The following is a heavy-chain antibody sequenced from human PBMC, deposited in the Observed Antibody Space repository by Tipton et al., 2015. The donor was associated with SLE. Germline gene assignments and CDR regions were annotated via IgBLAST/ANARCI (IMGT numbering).Heavy chain of an antibody. J-gene: IGHJ4*02. V-gene: IGHV4-59*01. CDR1: GGSISSYY. CDR3: AGGGYSSSWDY. D-gene: IGHD6-13*01. CDR2: IYYSGST. Sequence: TLSLTCTVSGGSISSYYWSWIRQPPGKGLEWIGYIYYSGSTNYNPSLKSRVTISVDTSKNQFSLKLSSVTAADTAVYYCAGGGYSSSWDYWGQETLVTVSS.